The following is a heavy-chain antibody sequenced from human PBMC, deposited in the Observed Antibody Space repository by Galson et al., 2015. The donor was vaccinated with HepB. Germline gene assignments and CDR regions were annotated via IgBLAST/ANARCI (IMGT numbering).Heavy chain of an antibody. CDR2: ISGRGNSI. CDR1: GFTFSRYS. V-gene: IGHV3-30*18. Sequence: SLRLSCATSGFTFSRYSIHWVRQAPGKGLEWVAVISGRGNSINYADSLKGRFTISRDNSRNTVYLQMNSLQTEDTALYYCAKEPITGWPNMDYWGQGTLVTVSS. D-gene: IGHD6-19*01. CDR3: AKEPITGWPNMDY. J-gene: IGHJ4*02.